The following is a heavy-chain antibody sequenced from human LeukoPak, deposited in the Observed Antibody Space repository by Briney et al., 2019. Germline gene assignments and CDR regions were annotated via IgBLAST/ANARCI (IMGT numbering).Heavy chain of an antibody. V-gene: IGHV4-59*08. CDR1: GGSISSYY. CDR3: ARSGSYEGYNWFDP. Sequence: SETLSLTCTVSGGSISSYYWSWIRQPPGKGLEWIGYIYYSGSTNYNPSLKSRVTITVDTSKNQFSLKLSSVTAADTAVYYCARSGSYEGYNWFDPWGQGTLVTVSS. CDR2: IYYSGST. J-gene: IGHJ5*02. D-gene: IGHD1-26*01.